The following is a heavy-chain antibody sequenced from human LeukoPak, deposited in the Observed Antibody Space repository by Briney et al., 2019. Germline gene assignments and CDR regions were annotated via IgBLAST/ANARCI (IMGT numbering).Heavy chain of an antibody. CDR1: GFTFISYW. J-gene: IGHJ4*02. CDR2: INSDGSST. Sequence: GGSLRLSCAASGFTFISYWMHWVRQAPGKGLVWVSRINSDGSSTSYADSVKGRFTISRDNAKNTLYLQMNNLRAEDTAVYYCARVMGGYGGEVITSPFDYWGQGTLVTVSS. V-gene: IGHV3-74*01. D-gene: IGHD3-3*01. CDR3: ARVMGGYGGEVITSPFDY.